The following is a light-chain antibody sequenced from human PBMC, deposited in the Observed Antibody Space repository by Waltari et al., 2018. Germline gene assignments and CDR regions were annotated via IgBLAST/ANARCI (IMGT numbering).Light chain of an antibody. CDR3: QHLNGFPGT. J-gene: IGKJ1*01. CDR1: QSVSPW. CDR2: RVS. V-gene: IGKV1-5*03. Sequence: DIQMTQSPSTLSASVGDRVTITCRASQSVSPWLAGDQQKPGKAPKLLIYRVSDLQSGVPARLSGSGSGSGKEFTHTITSLQPDDFAIYDGQHLNGFPGTFGQGTKVEMK.